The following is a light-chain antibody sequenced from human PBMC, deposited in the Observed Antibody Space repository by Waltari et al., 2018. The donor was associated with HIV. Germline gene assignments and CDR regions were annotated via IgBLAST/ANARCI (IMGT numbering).Light chain of an antibody. J-gene: IGKJ1*01. CDR2: GAS. Sequence: VMTQSPAPLPVSPGERAPPSCRAGQSVSNNLAWYQQKPGQAPRLLIYGASTRATGIPARFSGSGSGTEFTLTISSLQSEDSAVYYCQQYNKWPPWTFGQGTKVEIK. V-gene: IGKV3-15*01. CDR3: QQYNKWPPWT. CDR1: QSVSNN.